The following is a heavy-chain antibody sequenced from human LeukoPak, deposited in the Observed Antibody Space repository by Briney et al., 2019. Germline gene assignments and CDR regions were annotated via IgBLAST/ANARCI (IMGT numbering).Heavy chain of an antibody. Sequence: RTSETLSLTCAGYGGSFSGYNWNWIRQPPGKGMEWIGEINHSGSTNNNPSLKSRVTISVDTSKNQFSLRLSSVTAADTAVYYCAREWGHGDFDYWGQGTLVTVSS. CDR1: GGSFSGYN. V-gene: IGHV4-34*01. CDR2: INHSGST. D-gene: IGHD1-26*01. J-gene: IGHJ4*02. CDR3: AREWGHGDFDY.